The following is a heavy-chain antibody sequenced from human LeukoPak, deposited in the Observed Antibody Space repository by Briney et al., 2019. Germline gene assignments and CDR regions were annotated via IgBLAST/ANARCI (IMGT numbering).Heavy chain of an antibody. CDR3: AKDVEYDILTGPDY. V-gene: IGHV3-30*18. J-gene: IGHJ4*02. CDR1: GFTFSSYG. CDR2: ISYDGSNK. Sequence: GGSLRLSCAASGFTFSSYGMHWVRQAPGKGLEWVAVISYDGSNKYYADSVKGRFTISRDNSKNTLYLQMNSLRAEDTAVYYCAKDVEYDILTGPDYWGQGTLATVSS. D-gene: IGHD3-9*01.